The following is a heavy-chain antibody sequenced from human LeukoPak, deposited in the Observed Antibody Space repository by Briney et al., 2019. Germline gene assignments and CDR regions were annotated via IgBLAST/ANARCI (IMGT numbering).Heavy chain of an antibody. J-gene: IGHJ4*02. Sequence: PGGSLRLSCAASGFTFSSYAMSWVRQAPGKGLEWVSSISGSAAYTYYADSVKGRFTISRDNSKNTLYLQMNSLRAEDTAVYYCAKKMATGSFDYWGQGTLVAVSS. V-gene: IGHV3-23*01. D-gene: IGHD5-24*01. CDR2: ISGSAAYT. CDR3: AKKMATGSFDY. CDR1: GFTFSSYA.